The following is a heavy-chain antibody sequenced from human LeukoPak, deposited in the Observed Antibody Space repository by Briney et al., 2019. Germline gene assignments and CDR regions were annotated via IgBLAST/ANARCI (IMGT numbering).Heavy chain of an antibody. CDR2: ISSFSSYI. J-gene: IGHJ6*03. CDR1: EFTFSSYN. Sequence: GGSLRLSCAASEFTFSSYNMNWVRQAPGKGLEWVSSISSFSSYIYYADSVKGRFTISRDNAKSSLYLQMNSLRDEDTAVYYCARDPYSGNYGDYYYYYMDVWGKGTTVTISS. D-gene: IGHD1-26*01. CDR3: ARDPYSGNYGDYYYYYMDV. V-gene: IGHV3-21*01.